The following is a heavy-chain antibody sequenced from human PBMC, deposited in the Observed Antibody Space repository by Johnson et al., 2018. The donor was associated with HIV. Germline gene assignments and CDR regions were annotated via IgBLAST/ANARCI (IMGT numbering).Heavy chain of an antibody. CDR2: IRYDGSNK. D-gene: IGHD6-13*01. CDR1: GFTFSSYG. CDR3: AKDWGIAAAGTDAFDI. V-gene: IGHV3-30*02. Sequence: MQLVESGGGVVQPGTSLRLSCAASGFTFSSYGMHWVRQAPGKGLEWVAFIRYDGSNKYYADSVKGRFTISRDNSKNTLYLQMNSLRAEDTAVYYCAKDWGIAAAGTDAFDIWGQGTMVTVSS. J-gene: IGHJ3*02.